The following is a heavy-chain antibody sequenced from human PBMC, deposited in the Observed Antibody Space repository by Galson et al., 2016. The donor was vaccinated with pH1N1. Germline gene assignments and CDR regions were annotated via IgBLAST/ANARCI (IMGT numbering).Heavy chain of an antibody. CDR2: INPNSGGT. V-gene: IGHV1-2*02. D-gene: IGHD2-2*01. CDR1: GYTFTGYY. Sequence: SVKVSCKASGYTFTGYYMHWVRQAPGQGLEWMGWINPNSGGTKYAQKCQGRVTMTRDTPISTAYMELSRLRSDDTAGYYCARRGSSTSHYYYGMDVWGQGTPVTVSS. J-gene: IGHJ6*02. CDR3: ARRGSSTSHYYYGMDV.